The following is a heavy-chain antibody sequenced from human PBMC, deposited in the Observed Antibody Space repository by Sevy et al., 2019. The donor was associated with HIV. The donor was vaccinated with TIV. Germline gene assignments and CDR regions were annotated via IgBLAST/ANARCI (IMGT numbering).Heavy chain of an antibody. CDR1: GYSSTNYW. J-gene: IGHJ3*02. Sequence: GESLKISCKGSGYSSTNYWIGWVRQMPGKGLEWMGIIYFGYSDTRYSPAFRGQVTMSADKSINTAYVQWSSLKASDTAMYYCARHRRDGYNTGAFDIWGQGTMVTVSS. CDR2: IYFGYSDT. CDR3: ARHRRDGYNTGAFDI. D-gene: IGHD5-12*01. V-gene: IGHV5-51*01.